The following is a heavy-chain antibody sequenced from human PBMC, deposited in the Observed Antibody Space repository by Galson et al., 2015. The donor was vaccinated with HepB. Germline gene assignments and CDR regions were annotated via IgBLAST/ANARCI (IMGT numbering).Heavy chain of an antibody. V-gene: IGHV1-2*02. CDR3: ARDLPFGDYLEYYFDY. Sequence: SVKVSCKASGYTFTGYYMHWVRQAPGQGLEWMGWINPNSGGTNYAQKFQGRVTMTRDTSISTAYMELSRLRSDDTAVYYYARDLPFGDYLEYYFDYWGQGTLVTVSS. CDR1: GYTFTGYY. CDR2: INPNSGGT. D-gene: IGHD4-17*01. J-gene: IGHJ4*02.